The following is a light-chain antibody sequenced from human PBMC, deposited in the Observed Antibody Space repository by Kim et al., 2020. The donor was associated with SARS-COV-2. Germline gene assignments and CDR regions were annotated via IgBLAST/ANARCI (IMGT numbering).Light chain of an antibody. CDR2: DAF. J-gene: IGKJ4*01. Sequence: FVGVRVTITCQACQDITTRLNRYQQRPGKAPKLLIRDAFNVEVGVPARFSGHGSGRHFTLTSSSLQPEDIATYYCQQYESLPPVTFVGATKVDIK. CDR3: QQYESLPPVT. V-gene: IGKV1-33*01. CDR1: QDITTR.